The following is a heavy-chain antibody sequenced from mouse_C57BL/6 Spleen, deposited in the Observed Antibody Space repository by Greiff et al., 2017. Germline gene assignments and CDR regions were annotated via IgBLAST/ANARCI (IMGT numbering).Heavy chain of an antibody. V-gene: IGHV1-82*01. CDR3: ARGITTVVAWYFDY. CDR2: IYPGDGDT. D-gene: IGHD1-1*01. Sequence: VQLQESGPELVKPGASVKISCKASGYAFSSSWMNWVKQRPGKGLEWIGRIYPGDGDTNYNGQFKGKATLTADKSSSTAYMQLSSLTSEDSAVYFCARGITTVVAWYFDYWGQGTTLTVSS. J-gene: IGHJ2*01. CDR1: GYAFSSSW.